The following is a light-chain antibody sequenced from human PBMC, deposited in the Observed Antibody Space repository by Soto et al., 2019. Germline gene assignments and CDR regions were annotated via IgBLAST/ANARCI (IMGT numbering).Light chain of an antibody. J-gene: IGKJ2*01. CDR3: LQHNRYPYT. Sequence: DIQMTQSPSSLSASVGDRVTISCRASQDIGVSLAWFQLKPGRAPKQLIYTAVNLQSGVPSRFSGLRSGTEFTLTISSLQPEDFATYYCLQHNRYPYTFGQGTNLEIK. CDR2: TAV. V-gene: IGKV1-17*01. CDR1: QDIGVS.